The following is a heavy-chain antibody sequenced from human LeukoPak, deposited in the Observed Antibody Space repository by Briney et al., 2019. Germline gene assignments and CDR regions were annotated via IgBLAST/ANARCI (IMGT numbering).Heavy chain of an antibody. CDR1: GLSFTNYW. CDR2: ISSDGSVT. Sequence: HAGGSLRLSCAVSGLSFTNYWMHWVRQDPGKGLVWVSYISSDGSVTKYADSVKGRFTISRDNAVNTLYLQMNSLRVEDTAVYYCVRGSLRLPRSTPDYWGQGTLVTVSS. V-gene: IGHV3-74*03. CDR3: VRGSLRLPRSTPDY. D-gene: IGHD2-21*02. J-gene: IGHJ4*02.